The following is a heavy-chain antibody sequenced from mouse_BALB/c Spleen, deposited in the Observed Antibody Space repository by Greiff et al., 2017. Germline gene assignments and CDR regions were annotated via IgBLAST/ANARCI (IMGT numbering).Heavy chain of an antibody. CDR3: ARYTTATIFAY. D-gene: IGHD1-2*01. CDR2: IYPGDGDT. CDR1: GYAFSSYW. V-gene: IGHV1-80*01. J-gene: IGHJ3*01. Sequence: VQLQQSGAELVRPGSSVKISCKASGYAFSSYWMNWVKQRPGQGLEWIGQIYPGDGDTNYNGKFNGKATLTADKSSSTAYMQLSSLTSEDSAVYFCARYTTATIFAYWGQGTLVTVSA.